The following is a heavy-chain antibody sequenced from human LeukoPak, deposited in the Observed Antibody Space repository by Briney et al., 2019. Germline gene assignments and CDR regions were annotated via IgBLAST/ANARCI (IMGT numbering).Heavy chain of an antibody. V-gene: IGHV1-2*02. Sequence: ASVKVSCKASGYTFTGYYMHWVRQAPGQGLEWMGWINPNSGGTNYAQKFQGRVTMTRDTSISTAYMELSRLRSDDTAVYYCARGIFWSGYSSHAFDIWGQGTMVTVSS. J-gene: IGHJ3*02. CDR1: GYTFTGYY. CDR3: ARGIFWSGYSSHAFDI. CDR2: INPNSGGT. D-gene: IGHD3-3*01.